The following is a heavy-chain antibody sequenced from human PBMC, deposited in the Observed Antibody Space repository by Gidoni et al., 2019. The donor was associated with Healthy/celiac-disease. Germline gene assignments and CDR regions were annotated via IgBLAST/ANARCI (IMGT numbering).Heavy chain of an antibody. CDR2: ISGSGGST. CDR3: AIQGLVGANYFDY. D-gene: IGHD1-26*01. J-gene: IGHJ4*02. Sequence: MSWVRQAPGKGLEWVSAISGSGGSTYYADSVKGRFTISRDNSKNTLYLQMNSLRAEDTAVYYCAIQGLVGANYFDYWGQGTLVTVSS. V-gene: IGHV3-23*01.